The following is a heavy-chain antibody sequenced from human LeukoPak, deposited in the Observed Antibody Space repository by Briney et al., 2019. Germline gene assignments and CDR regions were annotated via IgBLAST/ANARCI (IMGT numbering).Heavy chain of an antibody. CDR2: ISSSSSYR. V-gene: IGHV3-21*01. CDR3: MSYAGRSDDY. J-gene: IGHJ4*02. D-gene: IGHD3-16*01. CDR1: GFTFSSHS. Sequence: GGSLRLSCAASGFTFSSHSMNWVRQAPGKGLEWVSSISSSSSYRYYADSVKGRFTISRDNAKNSLHLQMNSLRAEDTAVYYCMSYAGRSDDYWGQGTLVTVSS.